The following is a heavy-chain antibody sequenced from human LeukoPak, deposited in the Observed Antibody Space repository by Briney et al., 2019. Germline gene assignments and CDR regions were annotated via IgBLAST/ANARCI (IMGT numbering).Heavy chain of an antibody. CDR3: ARAYDSSGYYWSTIRTYYYYGMDV. D-gene: IGHD3-22*01. CDR1: GYTFTSYG. V-gene: IGHV1-18*01. J-gene: IGHJ6*02. Sequence: ASVKVSCKASGYTFTSYGISWVRQAPGQGLEGMGWISAYNGNTNYAQKLQGRVTMTTDTSTSTAYMELRSLRSDDTAVYYCARAYDSSGYYWSTIRTYYYYGMDVWGQGTTVTVSS. CDR2: ISAYNGNT.